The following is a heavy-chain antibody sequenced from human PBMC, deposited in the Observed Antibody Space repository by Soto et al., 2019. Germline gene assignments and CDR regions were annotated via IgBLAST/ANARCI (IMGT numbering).Heavy chain of an antibody. D-gene: IGHD6-19*01. CDR2: ISGSGGST. V-gene: IGHV3-23*01. CDR3: AKDVSGWYHYYYYGMDV. CDR1: GFTFSSYA. J-gene: IGHJ6*02. Sequence: EVQLLESGGGLVQPGGSLRLSCAASGFTFSSYAMSWVRQAPGKGLEWVSAISGSGGSTYYADSVKGRFTISRDNTKNTLYLQMNSRRAEHTSVYYCAKDVSGWYHYYYYGMDVWGQGTTVTVSS.